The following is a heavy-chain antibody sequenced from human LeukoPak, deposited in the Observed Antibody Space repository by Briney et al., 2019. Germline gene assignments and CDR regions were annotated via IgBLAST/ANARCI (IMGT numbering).Heavy chain of an antibody. D-gene: IGHD6-13*01. Sequence: ASVKVSCKASGYTFTSYYMHWVRQAPGQGLEWMGIINPSGGSTSYAQKFQGRVTMTRDTSTSTVYMELSSLRSEDTAVYYCASAGWGGSWTEVYYYYGMDVWGQGTTVTVSS. J-gene: IGHJ6*02. CDR3: ASAGWGGSWTEVYYYYGMDV. CDR1: GYTFTSYY. V-gene: IGHV1-46*01. CDR2: INPSGGST.